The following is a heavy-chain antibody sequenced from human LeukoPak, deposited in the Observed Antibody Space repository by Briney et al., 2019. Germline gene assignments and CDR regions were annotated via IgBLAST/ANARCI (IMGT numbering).Heavy chain of an antibody. D-gene: IGHD4-17*01. CDR3: ARLTDMDYGDWGIDY. J-gene: IGHJ4*02. CDR1: GYTFTSYW. V-gene: IGHV5-51*01. CDR2: IYPGDSNT. Sequence: ASVKVSCKASGYTFTSYWIGWVRQMPGKGLEGMGIIYPGDSNTTYSPSFQGQVTISADKSISTAYLQWSSLKASDTAMYYCARLTDMDYGDWGIDYWGQGTLVTVSS.